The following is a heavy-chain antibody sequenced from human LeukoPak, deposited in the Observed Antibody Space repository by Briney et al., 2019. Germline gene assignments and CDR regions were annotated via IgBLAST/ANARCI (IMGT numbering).Heavy chain of an antibody. Sequence: ASVKVSCKASGYTFTGCYMHWVRQAPGQGLEWMGWINPNSGGTNYAQKFQGRVTMTRDTSISTAYMELSRLRSDDTAVYYCARGASGDRYFDYWGQGTLVTVSS. V-gene: IGHV1-2*02. CDR2: INPNSGGT. CDR1: GYTFTGCY. J-gene: IGHJ4*02. CDR3: ARGASGDRYFDY. D-gene: IGHD7-27*01.